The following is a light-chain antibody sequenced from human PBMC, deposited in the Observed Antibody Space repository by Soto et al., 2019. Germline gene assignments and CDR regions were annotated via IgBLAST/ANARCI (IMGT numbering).Light chain of an antibody. J-gene: IGKJ4*01. V-gene: IGKV3-20*01. CDR3: QPCATSPLT. CDR1: QSVGNNY. CDR2: DAS. Sequence: EIVLTQSPGTLSLSPGERATLSCRASQSVGNNYLAWYQQKPGQAPRLLIYDASNRATGIPDRFSGSGSETDFTLTISRLEPEDFAVYYCQPCATSPLTFGGGTKVEIK.